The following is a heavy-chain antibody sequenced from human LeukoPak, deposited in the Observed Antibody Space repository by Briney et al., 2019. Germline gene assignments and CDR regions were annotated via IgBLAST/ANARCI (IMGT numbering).Heavy chain of an antibody. V-gene: IGHV4-38-2*01. CDR1: GYSISSGYY. CDR3: ARLRSTVTYYDFWSGYYTRDY. J-gene: IGHJ4*02. Sequence: SETLSLTCAVSGYSISSGYYWGCIRQPPGKGLEWIGSIYHSGSTYYNPSLKSRVTISVDTSKNQFSLKLSSVPAADTAVYYCARLRSTVTYYDFWSGYYTRDYWGQGTLVTVSS. CDR2: IYHSGST. D-gene: IGHD3-3*01.